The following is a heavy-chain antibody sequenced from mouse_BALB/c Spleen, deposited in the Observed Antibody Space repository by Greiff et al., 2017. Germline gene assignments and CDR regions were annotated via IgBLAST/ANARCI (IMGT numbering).Heavy chain of an antibody. J-gene: IGHJ4*01. CDR2: ISDGGSYT. CDR3: ARDAQLGLRYAMDY. V-gene: IGHV5-4*02. Sequence: EVQVVESGGGLVKPGGSLKLSCAASGFTFSDYYMYWVRQTPEKRLEWVATISDGGSYTYYPDSVKGRFTISRDNAKNNLYLQMSSLTSEDTAMYYCARDAQLGLRYAMDYWGQGTSVTVSS. D-gene: IGHD3-1*01. CDR1: GFTFSDYY.